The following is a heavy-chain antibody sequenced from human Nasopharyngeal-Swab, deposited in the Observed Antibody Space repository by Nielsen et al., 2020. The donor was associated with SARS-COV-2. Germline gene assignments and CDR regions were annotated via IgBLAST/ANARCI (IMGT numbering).Heavy chain of an antibody. CDR2: IGDKAHNYAT. Sequence: GESLKISCAASGFTFDDYAMHWVRQAPGKGLEWVGRIGDKAHNYATTYAASVKGRFTISRDDSKNTAFLQMDSLNTEDTALYYCTTDYYFDYWGQGTLVTVSS. J-gene: IGHJ4*02. D-gene: IGHD4/OR15-4a*01. CDR1: GFTFDDYA. V-gene: IGHV3-73*01. CDR3: TTDYYFDY.